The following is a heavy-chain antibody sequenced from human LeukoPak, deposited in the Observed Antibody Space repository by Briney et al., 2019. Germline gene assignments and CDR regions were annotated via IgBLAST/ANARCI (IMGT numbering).Heavy chain of an antibody. J-gene: IGHJ4*02. CDR2: IRYDGSNK. Sequence: GGSLRLSCAASGFTFSSYAMSWVRQAPGKGLEWVAFIRYDGSNKYYADSVKGRFIISRDNSKNTLYLQMNSLRAEDTAVYYCAKDRGVGGIDFDYWGQGTLVTVSS. CDR1: GFTFSSYA. CDR3: AKDRGVGGIDFDY. D-gene: IGHD2-15*01. V-gene: IGHV3-30*02.